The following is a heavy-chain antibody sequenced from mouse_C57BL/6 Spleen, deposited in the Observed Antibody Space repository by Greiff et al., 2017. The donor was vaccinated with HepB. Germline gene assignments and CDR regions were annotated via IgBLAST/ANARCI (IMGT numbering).Heavy chain of an antibody. V-gene: IGHV1-76*01. CDR3: ARVDY. Sequence: QVHVKQSGAELVRPGASVKLSCKASGYTFTDYYINWVKQRPGQGLEWIARIYPGSGNTYYNEKFKGKATLTAEKSSRTAYMQLSSLTSEDSAVYFCARVDYWGQGTTLTVSS. CDR2: IYPGSGNT. J-gene: IGHJ2*01. CDR1: GYTFTDYY.